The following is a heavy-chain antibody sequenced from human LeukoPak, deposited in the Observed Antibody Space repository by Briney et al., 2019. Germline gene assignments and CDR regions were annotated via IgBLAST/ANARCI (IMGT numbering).Heavy chain of an antibody. CDR2: ISSSSSTI. D-gene: IGHD2-2*01. V-gene: IGHV3-48*02. CDR3: ARDFCSSTSCYPLWFDP. J-gene: IGHJ5*02. Sequence: GGSQRLSCAASGFTFSSYSMNWVRQAPGKGLEWVSYISSSSSTIYYADSVKGRFTISRDNAKNSLYLQMNSLRDEDTAVYYCARDFCSSTSCYPLWFDPWGQGTLVTVSS. CDR1: GFTFSSYS.